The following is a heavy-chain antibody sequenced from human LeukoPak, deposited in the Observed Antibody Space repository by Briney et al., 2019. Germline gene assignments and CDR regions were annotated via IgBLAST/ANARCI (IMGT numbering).Heavy chain of an antibody. V-gene: IGHV3-74*01. CDR1: GFTFRTYW. Sequence: PGGSLRLSCAASGFTFRTYWMNWVRQAPGKGLVWVSRIESDGSSTSYADSVKGRFTISRDNSKNTLYLQMSSLRVEDTAVYYCVKSLSGWYYFDYWGQGTLVTVSS. CDR2: IESDGSST. J-gene: IGHJ4*02. CDR3: VKSLSGWYYFDY. D-gene: IGHD6-19*01.